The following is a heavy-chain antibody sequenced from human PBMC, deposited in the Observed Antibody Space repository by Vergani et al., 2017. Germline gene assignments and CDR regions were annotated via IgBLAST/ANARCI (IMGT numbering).Heavy chain of an antibody. CDR2: IHTNTGNP. Sequence: QVQLVQSGSELKKPGASVKVSCKASGYTFTSYAMNWVRQAPGQGLEWMGWIHTNTGNPTYAQGFTGRFVFSLDTSVSTAYLQISSLKSEDTAVYYCARGPYDSSGYYWADNYYYYMDVWGKGTTVTVSS. V-gene: IGHV7-4-1*02. CDR1: GYTFTSYA. J-gene: IGHJ6*03. CDR3: ARGPYDSSGYYWADNYYYYMDV. D-gene: IGHD3-22*01.